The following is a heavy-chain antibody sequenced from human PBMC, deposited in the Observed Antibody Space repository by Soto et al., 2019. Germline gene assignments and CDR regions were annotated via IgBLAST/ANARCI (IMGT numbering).Heavy chain of an antibody. Sequence: GGSLRLSCAASGFTFSDYYMSWIRQAPGKGLEWVSYISSSGSTVYYADSVKGRFTVSRDNAKNSLYLQVNSLRAEDTAVYYCARAFLNYTIFPMDVWGKGTTVTVSS. CDR3: ARAFLNYTIFPMDV. D-gene: IGHD3-3*01. CDR2: ISSSGSTV. V-gene: IGHV3-11*01. CDR1: GFTFSDYY. J-gene: IGHJ6*03.